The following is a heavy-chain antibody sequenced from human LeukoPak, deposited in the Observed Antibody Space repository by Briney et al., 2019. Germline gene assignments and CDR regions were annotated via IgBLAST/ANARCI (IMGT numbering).Heavy chain of an antibody. V-gene: IGHV4-59*12. Sequence: SETLSLTCTVSGDSISSYYWSWIRQPPGKGLEWIGYIYYSGSTNYNPSLKSRVTISVDTSKNQFSLKLSSVTAADTAVYYCARESSDYDSSGYIDYWGQGTLVTVSS. CDR3: ARESSDYDSSGYIDY. CDR1: GDSISSYY. CDR2: IYYSGST. D-gene: IGHD3-22*01. J-gene: IGHJ4*02.